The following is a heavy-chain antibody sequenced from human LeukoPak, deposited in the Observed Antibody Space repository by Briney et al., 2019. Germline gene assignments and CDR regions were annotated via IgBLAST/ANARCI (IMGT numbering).Heavy chain of an antibody. CDR3: ARERVDTAMVDYFDN. D-gene: IGHD5-18*01. Sequence: SETLSLTCTVSGGSIRSYWSWIRQPAGKGLEWIGRIYGSGSTDYNPSLKSRVTMSIDTSNNHFSLNLSSVTAADTAVYYCARERVDTAMVDYFDNWGQGTLVTVSS. CDR1: GGSIRSY. V-gene: IGHV4-4*07. CDR2: IYGSGST. J-gene: IGHJ4*02.